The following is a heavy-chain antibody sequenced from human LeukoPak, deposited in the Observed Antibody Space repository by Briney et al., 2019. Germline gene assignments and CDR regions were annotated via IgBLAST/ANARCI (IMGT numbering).Heavy chain of an antibody. CDR3: ARGRRLFMIFGGSFDP. CDR1: GGSISSDY. CDR2: VYNSGST. D-gene: IGHD3/OR15-3a*01. J-gene: IGHJ5*02. Sequence: SETLSLTCTVSGGSISSDYWSWIRQPPGKRLEWIGYVYNSGSTNYNPSLKSRVTISIDTSKNQFSLKLSSVTAADTAVYYCARGRRLFMIFGGSFDPWGQGNLVTVSS. V-gene: IGHV4-59*01.